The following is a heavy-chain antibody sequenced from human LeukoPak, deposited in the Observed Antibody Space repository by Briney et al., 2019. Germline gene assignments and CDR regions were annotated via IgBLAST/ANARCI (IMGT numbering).Heavy chain of an antibody. CDR2: IYTSGST. D-gene: IGHD3-9*01. CDR3: ARGGADYDILTGYEY. Sequence: PSETLSLTCTASGGSISSYYWSWIRQPAGKGLEWIGRIYTSGSTNYNTSPKSRGTMSVDTSKNQFSLKLSSVTAADTAVYYCARGGADYDILTGYEYWGQGTLVTVSS. V-gene: IGHV4-4*07. J-gene: IGHJ4*02. CDR1: GGSISSYY.